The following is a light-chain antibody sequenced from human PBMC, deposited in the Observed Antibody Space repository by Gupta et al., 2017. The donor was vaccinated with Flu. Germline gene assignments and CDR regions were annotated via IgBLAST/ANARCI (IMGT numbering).Light chain of an antibody. CDR1: SSDIGTYNR. CDR2: EVS. Sequence: QSALTQPPSVSGSPGQSVHISCPGTSSDIGTYNRVSWYQQPPGTAPKLMIYEVSNRPSGVPDRFSASKSGNTASLTISGLQGEDEADYYCTSYTSSSTYVFGTGTKVTVL. V-gene: IGLV2-18*02. J-gene: IGLJ1*01. CDR3: TSYTSSSTYV.